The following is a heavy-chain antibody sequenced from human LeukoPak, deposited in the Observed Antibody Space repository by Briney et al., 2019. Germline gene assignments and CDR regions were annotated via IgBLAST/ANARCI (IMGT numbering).Heavy chain of an antibody. D-gene: IGHD4-17*01. J-gene: IGHJ6*03. CDR3: ARRGAVTSYYYYYYYMDV. CDR1: GFTFSDYY. CDR2: ISSSGSTI. Sequence: GGSLRLSCAASGFTFSDYYMSWIRQAPGKGLEGVSYISSSGSTIYYADSVKGRFTISRDNAKNSLYLQMNSLRAEDTAVYYCARRGAVTSYYYYYYYMDVWGKGTTVTVSS. V-gene: IGHV3-11*01.